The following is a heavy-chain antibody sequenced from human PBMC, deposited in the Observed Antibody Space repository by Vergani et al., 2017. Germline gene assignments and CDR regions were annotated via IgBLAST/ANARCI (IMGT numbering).Heavy chain of an antibody. Sequence: QVQLVQSGAEVKKPGASVKVSCKASGYTFPGYYMHWVRQAPGQGLEWMEWINPNRGGTNYAQKFQGRVTMTRDTSISTAYMELSRLRSDDTAVYYCARGPRITMIVVVIPRNAFDIWGQGTMVTVSS. CDR1: GYTFPGYY. CDR2: INPNRGGT. V-gene: IGHV1-2*02. J-gene: IGHJ3*02. D-gene: IGHD3-22*01. CDR3: ARGPRITMIVVVIPRNAFDI.